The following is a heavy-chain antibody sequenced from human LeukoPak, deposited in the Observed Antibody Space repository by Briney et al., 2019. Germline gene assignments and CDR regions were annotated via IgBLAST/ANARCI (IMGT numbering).Heavy chain of an antibody. CDR1: GGTFSSYA. Sequence: GASVKVSCKASGGTFSSYAISLVRQAPGQGLEWMGRIIPIFGTANYAQKFQGRATITTDESTSTAYMELSSLRSEDTAVYYCARQHDYGGNPYFDYWGQGTLVTVSS. J-gene: IGHJ4*02. CDR3: ARQHDYGGNPYFDY. CDR2: IIPIFGTA. V-gene: IGHV1-69*05. D-gene: IGHD4-23*01.